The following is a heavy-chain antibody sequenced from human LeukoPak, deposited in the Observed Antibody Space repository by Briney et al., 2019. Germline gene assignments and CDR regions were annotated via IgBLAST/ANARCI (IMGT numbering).Heavy chain of an antibody. CDR3: ARDEDSSGYSD. CDR2: IYHSGST. V-gene: IGHV4-30-2*01. D-gene: IGHD3-22*01. CDR1: GGSISSGGYS. J-gene: IGHJ4*02. Sequence: PSETLSLTCAVSGGSISSGGYSWSWIRQPPGKGLEWIGYIYHSGSTYYNPSLKSRVTILVDRSKNQFSLKLSSVTAADTAVYYCARDEDSSGYSDWGQGTLVTVSS.